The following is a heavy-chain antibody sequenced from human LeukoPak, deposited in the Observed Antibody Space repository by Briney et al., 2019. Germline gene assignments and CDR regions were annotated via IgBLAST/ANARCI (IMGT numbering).Heavy chain of an antibody. CDR3: ARGYCSGGSCYLVENWFDF. CDR1: GYSVSGYD. Sequence: ASVKVSCKASGYSVSGYDMYWLRQAPGEGLEWMGRINPKSGDTNYAQNFQGRVTMTRDTSMNTAYMELSRLRSDDTAVYFCARGYCSGGSCYLVENWFDFWGQGTLVTVSS. V-gene: IGHV1-2*06. J-gene: IGHJ5*01. D-gene: IGHD2-15*01. CDR2: INPKSGDT.